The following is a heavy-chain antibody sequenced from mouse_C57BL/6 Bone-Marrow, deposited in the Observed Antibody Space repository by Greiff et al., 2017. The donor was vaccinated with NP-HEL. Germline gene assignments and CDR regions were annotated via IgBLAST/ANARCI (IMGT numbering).Heavy chain of an antibody. Sequence: EVQLVESGGGLVKPGGSLKLSCAASGFTFSSYTMSWVRQTPEKRLEWVATISGGGGNTYYPDSVKGRFTISRDNAKNTLYLQMSSLRSEDTALYYCARRGQLRLLYYAMDYWGQGTSVTVSS. D-gene: IGHD3-2*02. J-gene: IGHJ4*01. V-gene: IGHV5-9*01. CDR2: ISGGGGNT. CDR3: ARRGQLRLLYYAMDY. CDR1: GFTFSSYT.